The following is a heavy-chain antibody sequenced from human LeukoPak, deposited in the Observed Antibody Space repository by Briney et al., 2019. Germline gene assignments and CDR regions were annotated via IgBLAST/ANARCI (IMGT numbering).Heavy chain of an antibody. CDR1: GFTFSSYW. D-gene: IGHD3-10*01. CDR3: GSGTYYFDY. J-gene: IGHJ4*02. CDR2: IKQDGSEK. Sequence: TGGSLRLSCAASGFTFSSYWMSWVRQAPGKGLEWVANIKQDGSEKYYVDSVKGRFTISRDNAKNSLYLQMNILRAEDTAVYYCGSGTYYFDYWGQGTLVTVSS. V-gene: IGHV3-7*01.